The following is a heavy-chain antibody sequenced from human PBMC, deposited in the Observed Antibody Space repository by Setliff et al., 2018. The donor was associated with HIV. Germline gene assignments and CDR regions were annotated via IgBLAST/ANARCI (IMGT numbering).Heavy chain of an antibody. CDR2: IYHSGST. V-gene: IGHV4-38-2*02. CDR3: ARRWSYYYDLFDY. D-gene: IGHD3-22*01. Sequence: SETLSLTCTVSGGSISSGYYWGWLRQPPGKGLEWIGTIYHSGSTYYNPSLKSRVTISVDTSKNQFSLKLTPVTAADTAVYYCARRWSYYYDLFDYWGQGTLVTVSS. CDR1: GGSISSGYY. J-gene: IGHJ4*02.